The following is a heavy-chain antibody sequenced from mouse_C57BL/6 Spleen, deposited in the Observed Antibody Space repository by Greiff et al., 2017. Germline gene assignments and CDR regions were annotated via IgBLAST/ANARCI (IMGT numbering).Heavy chain of an antibody. V-gene: IGHV1-55*01. CDR2: IYPGSGST. CDR3: AREVYYYGSSYEGFDY. Sequence: QVQLQQPGAELVKPGASVKMSCKASGYTFTSYWITWVKQRPGQGLEWIGDIYPGSGSTNYNEKFKSKATLTVDTSSSTAYMQLSSLTSEDSAVYYCAREVYYYGSSYEGFDYWGQGTTLTVSS. CDR1: GYTFTSYW. D-gene: IGHD1-1*01. J-gene: IGHJ2*01.